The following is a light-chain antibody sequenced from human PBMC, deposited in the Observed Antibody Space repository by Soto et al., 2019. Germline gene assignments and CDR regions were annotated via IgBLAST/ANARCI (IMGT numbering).Light chain of an antibody. J-gene: IGKJ1*01. CDR2: GAS. CDR1: QTVSSSY. V-gene: IGKV3-20*01. CDR3: QQYGSSPPAWT. Sequence: EIVLTQSPGTLSLSPGERATLSCRASQTVSSSYLAWYQQKPGQAPRVLIYGASSRATGIPDTFSGSGSGTDFTLTISRLEPEDFAVYYCQQYGSSPPAWTFGQGPKVEIK.